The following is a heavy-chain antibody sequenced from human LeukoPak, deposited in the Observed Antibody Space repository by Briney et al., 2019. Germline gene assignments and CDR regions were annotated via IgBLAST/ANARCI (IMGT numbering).Heavy chain of an antibody. D-gene: IGHD2-2*01. CDR1: GFTFSSYG. J-gene: IGHJ4*02. Sequence: PGGSLRLSCAASGFTFSSYGMHWVRQAPGKGLEWVAFIRYDGSNKYYADSVKGRFTISRDNSKNTLYLQMNSLRAEDTAVYYCAKGEQDIVVVPAARWGYWGQGTLVTVSS. V-gene: IGHV3-30*02. CDR2: IRYDGSNK. CDR3: AKGEQDIVVVPAARWGY.